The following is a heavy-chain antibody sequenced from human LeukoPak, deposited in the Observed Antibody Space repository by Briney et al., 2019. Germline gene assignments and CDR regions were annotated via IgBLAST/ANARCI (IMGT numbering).Heavy chain of an antibody. V-gene: IGHV4-59*01. Sequence: SETLSLTCTVSGGSISSYYWSWIRQPPGKGLEWIGYIYYSGSTNYNPSLKSRVTISVDTSKNQFSLKLRSVTAADTAVYYCARGGGNYYYYYMDVWGKGTTVTVSS. CDR1: GGSISSYY. CDR3: ARGGGNYYYYYMDV. J-gene: IGHJ6*03. D-gene: IGHD2-15*01. CDR2: IYYSGST.